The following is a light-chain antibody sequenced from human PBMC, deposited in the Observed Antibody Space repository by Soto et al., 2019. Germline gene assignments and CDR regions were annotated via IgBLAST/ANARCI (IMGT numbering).Light chain of an antibody. CDR1: SGHSSYA. V-gene: IGLV4-69*01. Sequence: QLVLTQSPSASASLGASVKLTCTLSSGHSSYAIAWHQQQPEKGPRYLMKLNSDGSHSKGDGIPDRFSGSSSGAERYLTISSLQSEDEADYYCQTWATGIVVFGGGTKLTV. CDR3: QTWATGIVV. CDR2: LNSDGSH. J-gene: IGLJ2*01.